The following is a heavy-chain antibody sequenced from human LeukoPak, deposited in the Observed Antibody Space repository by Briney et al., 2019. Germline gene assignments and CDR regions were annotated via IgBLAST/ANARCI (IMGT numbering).Heavy chain of an antibody. V-gene: IGHV4-39*07. D-gene: IGHD2-21*02. CDR3: ARDGVIVVVTARAFDI. Sequence: WXXSIYYSGSTYYNPSLKSRVTISVDTSKNQFSLKLSSVTAADTAVYYCARDGVIVVVTARAFDIWGQGTMVTVSS. J-gene: IGHJ3*02. CDR2: IYYSGST.